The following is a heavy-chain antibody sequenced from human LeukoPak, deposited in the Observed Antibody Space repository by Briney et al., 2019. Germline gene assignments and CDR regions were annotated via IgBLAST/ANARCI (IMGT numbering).Heavy chain of an antibody. CDR1: GGTFSSYA. V-gene: IGHV1-69*13. J-gene: IGHJ4*02. D-gene: IGHD1-1*01. Sequence: ASVKVSCKASGGTFSSYAISWVRQAPGQGLEWMGGIIPIFGTANYAQKFQGRVTFTADESTSTAYMELSSLRSEDTAVYYCAREGNWNDFDYWGQGTLVTVSS. CDR2: IIPIFGTA. CDR3: AREGNWNDFDY.